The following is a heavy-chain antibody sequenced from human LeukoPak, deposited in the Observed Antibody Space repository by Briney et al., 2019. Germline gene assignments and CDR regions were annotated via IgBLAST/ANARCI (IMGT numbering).Heavy chain of an antibody. CDR3: ARVNYYGSGSYYNGGLYYMDV. Sequence: ASVKVSCKASGYTFTNSYIHWVRQATGQGLEWMGWMNPNSGNTGYAQKFQGRVTMTRNTSISTAYMELSSLRSEDTAVYYCARVNYYGSGSYYNGGLYYMDVWGKGTTVTISS. D-gene: IGHD3-10*01. CDR1: GYTFTNSY. V-gene: IGHV1-8*02. CDR2: MNPNSGNT. J-gene: IGHJ6*03.